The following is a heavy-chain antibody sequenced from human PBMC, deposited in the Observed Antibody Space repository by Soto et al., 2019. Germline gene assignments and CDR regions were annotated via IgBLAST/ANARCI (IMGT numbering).Heavy chain of an antibody. D-gene: IGHD2-15*01. CDR2: ISAYNGNT. Sequence: QVQLVQSGAEVKKPGASVKVSCKASGYTFTSYGISWVRQAPGQGLEWMGWISAYNGNTNYAQKLQGRVTRTTDTSTSTAYMELRSLRSDDTAVYYCARDLRGPYCSGGSCYGYYFDYWGQGTLVTVSS. V-gene: IGHV1-18*01. CDR1: GYTFTSYG. CDR3: ARDLRGPYCSGGSCYGYYFDY. J-gene: IGHJ4*02.